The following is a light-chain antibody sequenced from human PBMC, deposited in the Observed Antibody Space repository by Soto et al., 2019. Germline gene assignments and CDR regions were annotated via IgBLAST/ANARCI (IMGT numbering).Light chain of an antibody. CDR2: DAS. J-gene: IGKJ2*01. V-gene: IGKV1-33*01. Sequence: DIQMTQSPSSLSASVGDRVTITCQASQDISNYLNWYQQKPGKAPKLLIYDASNLEIVVPSRFSGSGAGADFTFTISTLQHEDIATYYCQQYDNLPYTFDQGTKLEIK. CDR1: QDISNY. CDR3: QQYDNLPYT.